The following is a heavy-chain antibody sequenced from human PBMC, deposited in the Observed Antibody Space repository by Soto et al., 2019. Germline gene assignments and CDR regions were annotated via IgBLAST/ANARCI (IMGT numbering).Heavy chain of an antibody. Sequence: GESLKISCQTSGYKFTNYWITWVRQVPGKGLEWVAIINPADSDMRYGPSFQGHVTVSADRSDNTVYLNWGSLKASDTAIYFCARQTSWFGELSLDYWGQGTRVTVSS. V-gene: IGHV5-51*01. CDR2: INPADSDM. D-gene: IGHD3-10*01. J-gene: IGHJ4*02. CDR1: GYKFTNYW. CDR3: ARQTSWFGELSLDY.